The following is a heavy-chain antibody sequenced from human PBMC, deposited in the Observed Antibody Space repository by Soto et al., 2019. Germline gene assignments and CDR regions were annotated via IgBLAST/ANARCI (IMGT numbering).Heavy chain of an antibody. CDR2: IIPILGIA. D-gene: IGHD2-15*01. CDR1: GGTFSSYT. J-gene: IGHJ5*02. V-gene: IGHV1-69*08. CDR3: ARDCSGGSCYSRGVWFDP. Sequence: QVQLVQSGAEVKKPGSSVKVSCKASGGTFSSYTISWVRQAPGQGLEWMGRIIPILGIANYAQKFQGRVTITADKSPSTAYMGLSSLRSEDTAVYYCARDCSGGSCYSRGVWFDPWGQGTLVTVSS.